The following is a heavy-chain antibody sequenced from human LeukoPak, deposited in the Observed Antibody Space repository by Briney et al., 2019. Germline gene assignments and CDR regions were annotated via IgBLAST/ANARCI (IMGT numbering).Heavy chain of an antibody. CDR3: ARGLGGGQQLVLFDY. J-gene: IGHJ4*02. CDR1: GGSVSSGSYY. V-gene: IGHV4-61*01. Sequence: NPSETLSLTCTVSGGSVSSGSYYWSWIRQPPGKGLEWIGYIYYSGSTYYNPSLKSRVTISVDTSKNQFSLKLSSVTAADTAVYYCARGLGGGQQLVLFDYWGQGTLVTVSS. CDR2: IYYSGST. D-gene: IGHD6-13*01.